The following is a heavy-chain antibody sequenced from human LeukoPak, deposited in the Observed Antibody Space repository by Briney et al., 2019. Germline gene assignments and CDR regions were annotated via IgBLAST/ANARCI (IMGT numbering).Heavy chain of an antibody. D-gene: IGHD2-2*01. V-gene: IGHV1-24*01. J-gene: IGHJ4*02. CDR3: AVGDPYQLLEE. Sequence: ASVKVSCKVSGYSLTELSKYWVRQAPGKGLEWMGGFDLEDGETTYAQKSEGRVTMTEDTSTDTVYTELSSLTSDDTAVYYCAVGDPYQLLEEWGQGTLVTVSS. CDR1: GYSLTELS. CDR2: FDLEDGET.